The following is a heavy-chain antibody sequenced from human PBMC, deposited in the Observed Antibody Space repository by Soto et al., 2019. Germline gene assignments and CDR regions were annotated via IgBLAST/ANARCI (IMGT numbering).Heavy chain of an antibody. CDR3: AKGGRQGLITSGFDY. CDR2: VSHDGRNT. D-gene: IGHD6-19*01. J-gene: IGHJ4*02. Sequence: VQLVESGGGVVQPGRSLRLSCAASGFTFSDYAMHWVRQAPGKGLEWVAVVSHDGRNTHYADSVKGRFTISRDSTKNTASLEMTSLRAEDTAVYYCAKGGRQGLITSGFDYWGQGALVTVSS. CDR1: GFTFSDYA. V-gene: IGHV3-30*18.